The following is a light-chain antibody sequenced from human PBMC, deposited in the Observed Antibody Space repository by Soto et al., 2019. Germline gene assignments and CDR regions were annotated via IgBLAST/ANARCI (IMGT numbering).Light chain of an antibody. V-gene: IGKV3-11*01. CDR1: QSVRSY. J-gene: IGKJ1*01. CDR2: DPS. Sequence: EIVMTQSPSTLSVSPGSRPTLSCRASQSVRSYLAWYQQKPGKAPRLLIYDPSNRATGIPARFSGSGYGTDFTLTISSLESEDFAVYYCQQRSNWPPTFGQGTKVDIK. CDR3: QQRSNWPPT.